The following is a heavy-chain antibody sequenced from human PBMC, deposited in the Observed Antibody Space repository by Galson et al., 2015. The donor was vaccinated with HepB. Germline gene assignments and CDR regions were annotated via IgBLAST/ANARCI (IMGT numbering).Heavy chain of an antibody. V-gene: IGHV3-21*01. D-gene: IGHD1-1*01. J-gene: IGHJ3*02. Sequence: SLRLSCAASGFTFSSYSMNWVRQAPGKGLEWVSSISSSSSYVYYADSVKGRFTISRDNAKNSLYLQMNSLRAEDTAVYYCARRKYNWNDAAFDIWGQGTMVTVSS. CDR1: GFTFSSYS. CDR3: ARRKYNWNDAAFDI. CDR2: ISSSSSYV.